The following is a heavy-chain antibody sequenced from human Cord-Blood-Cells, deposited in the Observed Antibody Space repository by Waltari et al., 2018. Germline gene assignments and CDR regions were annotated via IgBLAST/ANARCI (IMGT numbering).Heavy chain of an antibody. V-gene: IGHV1-8*02. J-gene: IGHJ2*01. CDR2: MSPKSDNK. Sequence: QVQLVQSGAEVKKPGASVKVSCKASGYTFTSYDINWVRQATGQGREWMGWMSPKSDNKGYAQEFQGRVTMTRNTSTSTADMGLSSLRSEDTAVYYCARGVWDYWYFDLWGRGTLVTVSS. CDR1: GYTFTSYD. D-gene: IGHD1-26*01. CDR3: ARGVWDYWYFDL.